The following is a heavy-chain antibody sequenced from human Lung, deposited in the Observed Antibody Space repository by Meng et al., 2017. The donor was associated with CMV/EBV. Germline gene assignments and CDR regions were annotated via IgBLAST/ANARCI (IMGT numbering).Heavy chain of an antibody. Sequence: GEXLKISCAASGFTFSTNWMDWVRQTPGKGLEWVANINPDGSEKYYVGSVEGRFTISRDNGKNLLSLEMISLRAEDTGVYYCSRTLDHWGQGTRVTVSS. V-gene: IGHV3-7*01. CDR3: SRTLDH. J-gene: IGHJ5*02. CDR1: GFTFSTNW. CDR2: INPDGSEK.